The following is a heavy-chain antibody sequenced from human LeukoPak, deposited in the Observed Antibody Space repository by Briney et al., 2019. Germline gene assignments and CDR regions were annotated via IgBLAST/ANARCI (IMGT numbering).Heavy chain of an antibody. J-gene: IGHJ6*02. CDR1: GFTFSSYS. V-gene: IGHV3-21*01. Sequence: EGSLRLSCAASGFTFSSYSMNWVRQAPWKGLEWVSSISSSSSYIYYADSVKGRFTISRDNAKNSLYLQMNSLRAEDTAVYYCARGSITMVRGGYYYGMDVWGQGTTVTVSS. D-gene: IGHD3-10*01. CDR3: ARGSITMVRGGYYYGMDV. CDR2: ISSSSSYI.